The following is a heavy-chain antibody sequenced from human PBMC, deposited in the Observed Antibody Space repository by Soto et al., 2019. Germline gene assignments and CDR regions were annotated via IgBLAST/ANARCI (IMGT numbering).Heavy chain of an antibody. V-gene: IGHV3-23*01. D-gene: IGHD2-2*02. J-gene: IGHJ4*02. CDR2: ISGSGGST. CDR1: GFTFSSYA. Sequence: EVQLLESGGGLVQPGGSLRLSCAASGFTFSSYAMSWVRQAPGKGLEWVSAISGSGGSTYYADSVKGRFTISRDNSKNTLSLQMNSLRAEDTAVYYCAKEVSDIVVVPAAIGYWGQGTLVTVSS. CDR3: AKEVSDIVVVPAAIGY.